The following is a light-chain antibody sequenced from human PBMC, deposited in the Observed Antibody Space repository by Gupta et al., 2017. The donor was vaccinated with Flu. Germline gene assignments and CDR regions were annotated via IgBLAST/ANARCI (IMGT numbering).Light chain of an antibody. CDR1: QSISNY. CDR3: QQSYNTPLT. CDR2: AAS. V-gene: IGKV1-39*01. Sequence: PSSLSASVGDRGTITCRPSQSISNYLNWYQQKPGKAPKLLIYAASSLQSGVPSRFSGSGSGTDFTLTISSLQPEDFATYYCQQSYNTPLTFGGGTKVEIK. J-gene: IGKJ4*02.